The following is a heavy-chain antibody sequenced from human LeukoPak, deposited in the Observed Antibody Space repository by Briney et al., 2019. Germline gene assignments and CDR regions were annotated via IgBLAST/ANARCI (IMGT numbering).Heavy chain of an antibody. CDR1: GFTVSSNY. CDR2: ISGSGGST. Sequence: GGSLRLSCAASGFTVSSNYMSWVRQAPGKGLEWVSAISGSGGSTYYADSVKGRFTISRDNSKNTLYLQMNSLRAEDTAVYYCARGGITSIFGVVIIGYYMDVWGKGTTVTVSS. J-gene: IGHJ6*03. D-gene: IGHD3-3*01. CDR3: ARGGITSIFGVVIIGYYMDV. V-gene: IGHV3-53*01.